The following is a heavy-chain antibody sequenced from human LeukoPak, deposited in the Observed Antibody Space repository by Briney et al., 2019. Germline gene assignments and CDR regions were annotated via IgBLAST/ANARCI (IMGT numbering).Heavy chain of an antibody. J-gene: IGHJ6*03. CDR1: GGTFSSYP. V-gene: IGHV1-69*13. CDR3: ARTGHIVVVPAATFYYYYYMDV. Sequence: ASVKVSCKASGGTFSSYPISWVRQTPGQGLEWMGGIIPIFGSANYAQKFQGRVTITADESTSTAYMELTSLRSEDTAVYYCARTGHIVVVPAATFYYYYYMDVWGKGTTVTISS. CDR2: IIPIFGSA. D-gene: IGHD2-2*01.